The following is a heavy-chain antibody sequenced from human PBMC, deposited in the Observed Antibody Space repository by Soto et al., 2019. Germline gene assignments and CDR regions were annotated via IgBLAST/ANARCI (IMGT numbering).Heavy chain of an antibody. CDR2: ISDSGGST. D-gene: IGHD1-26*01. CDR1: GFTFSVFA. Sequence: EVQLLESGGDLVQPGGSLRLSCAASGFTFSVFAVSWVRQAPGKGLEWVSIISDSGGSTYYADSVRGRFTISGDNSKNMLYLQMNSLRAEDTALYYCAKGGSYGLNWGQGTLVTVSS. J-gene: IGHJ4*02. CDR3: AKGGSYGLN. V-gene: IGHV3-23*01.